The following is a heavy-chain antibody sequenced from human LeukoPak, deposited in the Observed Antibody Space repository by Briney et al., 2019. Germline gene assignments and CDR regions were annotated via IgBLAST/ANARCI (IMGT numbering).Heavy chain of an antibody. CDR3: AREPPGY. CDR1: GGSVTSGNYY. V-gene: IGHV4-61*02. J-gene: IGHJ4*02. Sequence: SQTLSLTCTVSGGSVTSGNYYWNWIRQPAGKGLEWIGRIYTNGGASYNPSLKSRVTISIDASKNQFSLKLSSVTAADTAVYYCAREPPGYWGQGILVTVS. CDR2: IYTNGGA.